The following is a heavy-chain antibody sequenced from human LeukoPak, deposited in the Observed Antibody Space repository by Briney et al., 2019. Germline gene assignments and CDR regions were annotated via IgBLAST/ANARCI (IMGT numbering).Heavy chain of an antibody. CDR2: INPNSGGT. J-gene: IGHJ3*02. CDR1: GGTFSSYA. CDR3: ARTRVFGRYFDWSDDAFDI. V-gene: IGHV1-2*06. Sequence: ASVKVSCKASGGTFSSYAISWVRQAPGQGLEWMGRINPNSGGTNYAQKFQGRVTMTRDTSISTAYMELSRLRSDDTAVYYCARTRVFGRYFDWSDDAFDIWGQGTMVTVSS. D-gene: IGHD3-9*01.